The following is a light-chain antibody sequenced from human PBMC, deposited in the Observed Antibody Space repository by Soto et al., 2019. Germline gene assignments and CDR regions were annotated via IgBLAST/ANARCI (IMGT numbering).Light chain of an antibody. J-gene: IGKJ4*01. Sequence: DNQITQSPSTLSASIGDRVTITCRASQSISSWLAWYQQKLGRDPRLLIYDASSLESGVPSRFSGCGYGTEFTLTISSLQPDDFATYYCQQYNTYSSLTFGGGTKVDTK. CDR3: QQYNTYSSLT. CDR2: DAS. CDR1: QSISSW. V-gene: IGKV1-5*01.